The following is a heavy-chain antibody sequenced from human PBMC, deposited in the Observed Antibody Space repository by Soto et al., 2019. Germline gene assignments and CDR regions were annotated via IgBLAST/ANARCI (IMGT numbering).Heavy chain of an antibody. CDR3: ARVRARRGSGSYLVGYHPDYYYYGMDL. Sequence: LSLTCTVSSGSISSGGYYWSWIRQHPGKGLEWIGYIYYSGSTYYNPSLKSRVTISVDTSKNQFSLKLSSVTAADTAVYYCARVRARRGSGSYLVGYHPDYYYYGMDLWGQGTTVTVSS. D-gene: IGHD3-10*01. CDR2: IYYSGST. CDR1: SGSISSGGYY. J-gene: IGHJ6*02. V-gene: IGHV4-31*03.